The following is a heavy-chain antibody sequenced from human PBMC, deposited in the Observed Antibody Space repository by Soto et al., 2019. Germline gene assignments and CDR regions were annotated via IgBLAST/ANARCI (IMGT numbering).Heavy chain of an antibody. CDR1: RHSVSSNSDY. CDR3: ARACKETWGSMDV. J-gene: IGHJ6*01. Sequence: SETLAVTXPVSRHSVSSNSDYWTSTLQPQGKGLEWSGYIYYSGNIKHSASPESRVTISGDNSKNKFSLKPTYMTAADTGVYSCARACKETWGSMDVSGPGTKVTVS. D-gene: IGHD3-16*01. V-gene: IGHV4-61*01. CDR2: IYYSGNI.